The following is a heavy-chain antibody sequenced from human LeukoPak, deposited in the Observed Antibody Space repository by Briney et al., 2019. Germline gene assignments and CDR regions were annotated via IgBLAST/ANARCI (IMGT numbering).Heavy chain of an antibody. CDR2: ITTSSSYI. Sequence: PGGSLRLSCAASGFTFSTYTMNWVRQAPGKGLEWVSSITTSSSYIYYADSVKGRFTISRDNAKNSLYLQMNSLRAEDTAVYYCARHVVALGFDYWGQGTLVTVSS. J-gene: IGHJ4*02. CDR3: ARHVVALGFDY. CDR1: GFTFSTYT. D-gene: IGHD3-22*01. V-gene: IGHV3-21*01.